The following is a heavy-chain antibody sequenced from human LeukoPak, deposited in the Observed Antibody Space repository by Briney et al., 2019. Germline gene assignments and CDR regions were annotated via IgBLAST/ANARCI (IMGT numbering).Heavy chain of an antibody. CDR1: GYSISSGYY. V-gene: IGHV4-38-2*02. CDR3: ARVRRDGYNYIDY. CDR2: IYHSGST. Sequence: SETLSLTCTVSGYSISSGYYWAWIRQPPGKGLEWIGSIYHSGSTYYNPSLKSRVTISVDTSKNQFSLKLSSVTAADTAVYYCARVRRDGYNYIDYWGQGTLVTVSS. D-gene: IGHD5-24*01. J-gene: IGHJ4*02.